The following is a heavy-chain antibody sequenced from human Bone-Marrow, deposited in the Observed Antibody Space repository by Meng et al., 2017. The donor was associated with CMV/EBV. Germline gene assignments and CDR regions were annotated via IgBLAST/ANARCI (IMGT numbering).Heavy chain of an antibody. V-gene: IGHV1-46*01. CDR3: ARGGYQLLSIASSGFDP. D-gene: IGHD2-2*01. Sequence: ASVKVSCKASGYTFTSYYMHWVRQAPGQGLEWMGIINPSGGSTSYAQKFQGRVTMTRDTSTSTVYMELSGLRSEDTAVYYCARGGYQLLSIASSGFDPWGQGTLVTVSS. J-gene: IGHJ5*02. CDR1: GYTFTSYY. CDR2: INPSGGST.